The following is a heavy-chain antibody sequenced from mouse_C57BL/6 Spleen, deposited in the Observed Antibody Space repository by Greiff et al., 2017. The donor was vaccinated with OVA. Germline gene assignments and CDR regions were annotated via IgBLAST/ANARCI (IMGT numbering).Heavy chain of an antibody. CDR3: AREGGRGYFDY. Sequence: VKLQQPGAELVRPGSSVKLSCKASGYTFTSYWMHWVKQRPIQGLEWIGNIDPSDSETHYNQKFKDKATLTVDKSSSTAYMQLSSLTSEDSAVYYCAREGGRGYFDYWGQGTTLTVSS. CDR1: GYTFTSYW. D-gene: IGHD3-3*01. J-gene: IGHJ2*01. V-gene: IGHV1-52*01. CDR2: IDPSDSET.